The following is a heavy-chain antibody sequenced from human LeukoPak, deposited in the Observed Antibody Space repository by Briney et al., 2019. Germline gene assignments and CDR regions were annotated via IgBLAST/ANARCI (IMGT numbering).Heavy chain of an antibody. J-gene: IGHJ4*02. V-gene: IGHV1-69*05. CDR3: ATVPAVAARLSFDY. Sequence: ASVKVSCKASGGTFSSYAISWVRQAPGQGLEWMGRIIPIFGTANYAQKFQGRVTITTDESTSTAYMELSSLRSEDTAVYYCATVPAVAARLSFDYWGQGTLVTVSS. D-gene: IGHD6-6*01. CDR2: IIPIFGTA. CDR1: GGTFSSYA.